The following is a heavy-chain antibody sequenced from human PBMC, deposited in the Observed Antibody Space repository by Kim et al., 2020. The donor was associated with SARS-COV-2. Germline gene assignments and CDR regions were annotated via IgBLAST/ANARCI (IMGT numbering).Heavy chain of an antibody. V-gene: IGHV7-4-1*02. Sequence: ASVKVSCKASGYSFTSYPINWVRQAPGQGLEWMGWITTNTGNPTYAQGFTGRFVFSLDTSVSTSYLHINSLEAEDTAVYYCARAEYGELAYWGQGTLVTV. CDR1: GYSFTSYP. J-gene: IGHJ4*02. CDR2: ITTNTGNP. D-gene: IGHD3-10*01. CDR3: ARAEYGELAY.